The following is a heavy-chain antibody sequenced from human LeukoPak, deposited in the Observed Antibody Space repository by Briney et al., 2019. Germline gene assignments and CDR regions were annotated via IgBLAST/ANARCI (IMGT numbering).Heavy chain of an antibody. D-gene: IGHD2-21*01. J-gene: IGHJ4*02. CDR2: INPNSGGT. Sequence: ASVKVSCKASGYTFTGYYMHWVRQAPGQGLEGMGWINPNSGGTNYAQKFQGRVTMTRDTSISTAYMELSRLRSDDTAVYYCARWRPPYYYFDYWGQGTLVTVSS. V-gene: IGHV1-2*02. CDR1: GYTFTGYY. CDR3: ARWRPPYYYFDY.